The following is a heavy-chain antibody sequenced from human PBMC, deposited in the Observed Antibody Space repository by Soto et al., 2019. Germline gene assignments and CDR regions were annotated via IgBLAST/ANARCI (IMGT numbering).Heavy chain of an antibody. CDR3: ARENADLYYYGMDV. CDR2: ISYDGSNK. V-gene: IGHV3-30-3*01. CDR1: GFTFSSYA. J-gene: IGHJ6*02. Sequence: GGSLRLSCAASGFTFSSYAMHWVRQAPGKGLEWVAVISYDGSNKYYADSVKGRFTISRDNSKNTLYLQMNSLRAEDTAVYYCARENADLYYYGMDVWGQGTTVTVSS.